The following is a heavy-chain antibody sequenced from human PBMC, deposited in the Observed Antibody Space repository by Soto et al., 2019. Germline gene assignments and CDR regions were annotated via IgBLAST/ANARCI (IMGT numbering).Heavy chain of an antibody. CDR3: ARGMGLVGLDWYFDL. J-gene: IGHJ2*01. Sequence: QVQLQESGPGLVKPSETLSLTCTVSGGSISSYYWSWIRQPPGKGLEWIGYIYYSGSTNYNPSLMSRVTISVDTSKNQFSLKLSSVTAADTAVYYCARGMGLVGLDWYFDLWGRGTLVTVSS. CDR1: GGSISSYY. CDR2: IYYSGST. V-gene: IGHV4-59*01. D-gene: IGHD6-19*01.